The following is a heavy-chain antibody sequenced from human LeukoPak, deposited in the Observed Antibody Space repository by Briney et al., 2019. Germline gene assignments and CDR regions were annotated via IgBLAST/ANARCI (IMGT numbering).Heavy chain of an antibody. CDR1: GFTFSSYT. CDR3: ARFAAGGSYYYYMDV. CDR2: IGTSSTTI. J-gene: IGHJ6*03. D-gene: IGHD6-25*01. V-gene: IGHV3-48*01. Sequence: PGGSPRLSCAASGFTFSSYTINWVRQPPGKGLEWVANIGTSSTTIYYADSVKGRFTISRDNAKNSLYLQMNSLRADDTAVYYCARFAAGGSYYYYMDVWGKGTTVTVSS.